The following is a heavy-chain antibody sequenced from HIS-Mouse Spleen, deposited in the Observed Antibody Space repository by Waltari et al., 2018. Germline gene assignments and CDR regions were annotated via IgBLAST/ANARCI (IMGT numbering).Heavy chain of an antibody. J-gene: IGHJ2*01. CDR2: IYYSGST. CDR3: AREIPYSSSWYDWYFDL. CDR1: GGSISSTRYY. Sequence: QLQLQESGPGLVKPSETLSLTCTVPGGSISSTRYYWAGIRQPPGKGLEWIGSIYYSGSTYYNPSLKSRVTISVDTSKNQFSLKLSSVTAADTAVYYCAREIPYSSSWYDWYFDLWGRGTLVTVSS. D-gene: IGHD6-13*01. V-gene: IGHV4-39*07.